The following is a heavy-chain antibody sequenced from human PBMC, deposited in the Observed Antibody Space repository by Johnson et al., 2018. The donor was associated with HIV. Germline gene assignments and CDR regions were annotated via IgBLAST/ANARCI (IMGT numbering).Heavy chain of an antibody. CDR1: GFTFRSYP. CDR3: AKGDTVVGAKYAFYF. V-gene: IGHV3-30*04. Sequence: VQLVESGGGVVHPGRSLRLSCAASGFTFRSYPMNWVRQAPGKGLEWVAFVSYDESSKYYRDSVKGRFTISRDNSKNTLYLQMNSLRAEDTAVYYCAKGDTVVGAKYAFYFWGPGTMVTVSS. D-gene: IGHD1-26*01. J-gene: IGHJ3*01. CDR2: VSYDESSK.